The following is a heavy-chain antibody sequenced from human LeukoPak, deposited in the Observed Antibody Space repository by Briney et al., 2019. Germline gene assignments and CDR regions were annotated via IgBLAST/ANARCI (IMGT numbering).Heavy chain of an antibody. CDR3: ARGPPYVDTTMVRAFDI. V-gene: IGHV1-18*01. CDR1: GYTFTSYG. D-gene: IGHD5-18*01. J-gene: IGHJ3*02. Sequence: GASVKVSCKASGYTFTSYGISWVRQAPGQGLEWMGWISAYNGNTNYAQKLQGRVTMTTDTSTSTAYMELRSLRSDDTAVYYCARGPPYVDTTMVRAFDIWGQGTMVTVSS. CDR2: ISAYNGNT.